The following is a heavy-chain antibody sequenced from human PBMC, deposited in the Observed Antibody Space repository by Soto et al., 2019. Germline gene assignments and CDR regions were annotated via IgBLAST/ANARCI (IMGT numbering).Heavy chain of an antibody. CDR2: IYYSGST. V-gene: IGHV4-39*01. J-gene: IGHJ6*02. D-gene: IGHD4-4*01. CDR1: GGSISSSSYY. Sequence: SETLSLTCTVSGGSISSSSYYWGWIRQPPGKGLEWIGSIYYSGSTYYNPSLKSRVTISVDTSKNQFSLKLSSVTAADTAVYYCASXEDTVTIPYYYYYGMDVWGQGTTVTVSS. CDR3: ASXEDTVTIPYYYYYGMDV.